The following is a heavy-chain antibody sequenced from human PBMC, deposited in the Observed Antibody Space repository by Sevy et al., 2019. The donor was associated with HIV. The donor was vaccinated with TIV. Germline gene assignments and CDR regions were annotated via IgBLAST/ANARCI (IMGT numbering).Heavy chain of an antibody. D-gene: IGHD3-22*01. J-gene: IGHJ3*02. CDR1: GYIFKNYW. Sequence: GESLKISCKGSGYIFKNYWIGWVRQVPGKGLEWMGIFYPGNSEVRYSPSFQGHVTISADKSISAAYLQWRSLKASDTAMYFCAMGLYYYDSSGYSDAFDIWGQGTMVTVSS. CDR3: AMGLYYYDSSGYSDAFDI. V-gene: IGHV5-51*01. CDR2: FYPGNSEV.